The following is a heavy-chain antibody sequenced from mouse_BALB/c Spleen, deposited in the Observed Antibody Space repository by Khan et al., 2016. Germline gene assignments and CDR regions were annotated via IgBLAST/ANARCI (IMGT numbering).Heavy chain of an antibody. CDR3: SSASCEWFAY. D-gene: IGHD2-10*02. Sequence: EVQLVESGAELVKPGASVKLSCTASGFNIKDTYMHWVKQRPEQGLEWIGRIDPANGNTKYDPKFQGKATLTADKSSNTAYMQLSSLTSEDTAVYYMSSASCEWFAYWGQGTLVTVSA. CDR1: GFNIKDTY. J-gene: IGHJ3*01. CDR2: IDPANGNT. V-gene: IGHV14-3*02.